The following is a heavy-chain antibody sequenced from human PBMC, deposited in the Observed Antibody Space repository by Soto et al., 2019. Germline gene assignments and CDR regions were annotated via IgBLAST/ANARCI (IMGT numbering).Heavy chain of an antibody. CDR1: GGPISSSSYY. Sequence: SETLSLTCTVSGGPISSSSYYWGWIRQAPGKGLEWLATVYYTGYTYHNPSLKSHVTISVDTSKNQFSLKLTSVTAADTALYYCARSAIATHWFFDLWGRGTLVTVSS. J-gene: IGHJ2*01. V-gene: IGHV4-39*01. D-gene: IGHD5-18*01. CDR3: ARSAIATHWFFDL. CDR2: VYYTGYT.